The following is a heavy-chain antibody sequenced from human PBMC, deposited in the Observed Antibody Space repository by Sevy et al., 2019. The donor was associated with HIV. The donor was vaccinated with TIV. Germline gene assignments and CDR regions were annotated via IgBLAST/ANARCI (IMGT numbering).Heavy chain of an antibody. CDR1: GDSVSSSSST. CDR3: ARGYAGMDV. J-gene: IGHJ6*02. Sequence: SQTLSLTCAISGDSVSSSSSTWTWIRQSPSRGLEWLGRTYYRSNWYNDYAVSMKGRITINPDTSKNQFSLQLNSVTPEDTAVYYCARGYAGMDVWGQGTTVTVSS. CDR2: TYYRSNWYN. D-gene: IGHD5-12*01. V-gene: IGHV6-1*01.